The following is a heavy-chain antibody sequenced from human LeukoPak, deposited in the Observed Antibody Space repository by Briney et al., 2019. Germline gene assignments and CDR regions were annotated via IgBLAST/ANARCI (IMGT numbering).Heavy chain of an antibody. CDR1: GFTFSSYA. CDR3: AKGNLWLYYYYYGMDV. Sequence: GGSLRLSCAASGFTFSSYAMSWVRQAPGKGLDWVSAISGSGGSTYYADSVKGRFTISRDNSKNTLYLQMNSLRAEDTAVYYCAKGNLWLYYYYYGMDVWGQGTTVTVSS. D-gene: IGHD5-12*01. J-gene: IGHJ6*02. CDR2: ISGSGGST. V-gene: IGHV3-23*01.